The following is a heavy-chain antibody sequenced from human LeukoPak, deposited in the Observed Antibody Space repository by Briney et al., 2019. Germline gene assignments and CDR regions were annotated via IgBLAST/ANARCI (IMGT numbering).Heavy chain of an antibody. J-gene: IGHJ5*02. Sequence: SETLSLTCAVSGYSISSGYYWGWIRPPPGKGLEWIGSIDYSGSTYYNPSLKSRVTISIDTSKNQFSLKLSSVTDGDTAVYYCASNLEGSGSYYLFDPWGQGTLVTVSS. CDR3: ASNLEGSGSYYLFDP. D-gene: IGHD3-10*01. CDR2: IDYSGST. V-gene: IGHV4-38-2*01. CDR1: GYSISSGYY.